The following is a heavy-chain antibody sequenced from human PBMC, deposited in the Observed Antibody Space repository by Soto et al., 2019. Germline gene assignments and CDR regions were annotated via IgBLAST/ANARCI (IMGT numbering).Heavy chain of an antibody. CDR3: ARDVTRDQDGYSHDY. V-gene: IGHV3-74*01. CDR2: INSDGSSI. CDR1: GFTFSSYW. D-gene: IGHD5-18*01. Sequence: EVQLVESGGGLVQPGGSLRLSCAASGFTFSSYWMHWVRQAPGKGLVWVSRINSDGSSISYADSVKGRFTISRDNAKNTLNLQMNSLRAEDTAVYYCARDVTRDQDGYSHDYRGQGTLVTVSS. J-gene: IGHJ4*02.